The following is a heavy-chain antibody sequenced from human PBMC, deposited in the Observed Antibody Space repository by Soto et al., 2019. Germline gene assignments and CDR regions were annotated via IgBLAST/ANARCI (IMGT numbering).Heavy chain of an antibody. CDR1: DDSITSGAYY. V-gene: IGHV4-39*07. Sequence: SETLSLTCTVSDDSITSGAYYWGLIRQPPGKGLEWIGTIQYRGSTYYNPSLKSRVTISVDTSKNQFSLKLSSVTAADTAVYYCARGQSLRRYINYGMDVWGQGTTVTAP. D-gene: IGHD4-17*01. CDR2: IQYRGST. CDR3: ARGQSLRRYINYGMDV. J-gene: IGHJ6*02.